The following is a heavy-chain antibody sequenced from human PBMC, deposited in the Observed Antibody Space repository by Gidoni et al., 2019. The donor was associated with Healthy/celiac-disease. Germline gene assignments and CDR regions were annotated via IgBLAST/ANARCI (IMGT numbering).Heavy chain of an antibody. V-gene: IGHV3-30-3*01. CDR2: ISYDGSNK. Sequence: QVQLVESGGGVVQPGRSLRLPGAASGFPFSSYAMHWVRQAPGKGLEWVADISYDGSNKYYADSVKGRFTISRDNSKNTLYLQMNSLRAEDTAVYYCARDSGGSGWNFDYWGQGTLVTVSS. J-gene: IGHJ4*02. CDR3: ARDSGGSGWNFDY. CDR1: GFPFSSYA. D-gene: IGHD6-19*01.